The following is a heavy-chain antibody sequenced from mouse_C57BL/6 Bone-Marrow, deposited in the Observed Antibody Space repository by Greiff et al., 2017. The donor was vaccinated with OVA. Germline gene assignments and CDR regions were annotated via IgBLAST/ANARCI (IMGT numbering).Heavy chain of an antibody. J-gene: IGHJ2*01. Sequence: QVQLQQPGAELVKPGASVKLSCKASGYTFTSYWMHWVKQRPGQGLEWIGMIHPNSGSTNYNEKFKSKATLTVDKSSSTAYMQLSSLTSEDSAVYYCARDPPSPKKIITTVAFDYWGQGTTLTVSS. CDR2: IHPNSGST. D-gene: IGHD1-1*01. CDR3: ARDPPSPKKIITTVAFDY. V-gene: IGHV1-64*01. CDR1: GYTFTSYW.